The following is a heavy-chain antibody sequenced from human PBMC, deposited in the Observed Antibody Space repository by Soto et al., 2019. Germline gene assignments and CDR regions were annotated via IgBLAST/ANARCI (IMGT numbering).Heavy chain of an antibody. CDR3: VRDGGVISRCDIYGMDV. CDR1: GFTFSSYA. V-gene: IGHV3-30-3*01. D-gene: IGHD3-9*01. Sequence: GGSLRLSCAASGFTFSSYAMHWVRQAPGKGLEWVAVISYDGSNKYYADSVKGRFTISRDNSKNTLYLQMNSLRAEDTAVYYCVRDGGVISRCDIYGMDVWGQGTTVTVSS. CDR2: ISYDGSNK. J-gene: IGHJ6*02.